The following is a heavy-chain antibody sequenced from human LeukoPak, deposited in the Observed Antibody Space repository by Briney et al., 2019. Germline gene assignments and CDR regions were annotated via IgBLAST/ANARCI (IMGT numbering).Heavy chain of an antibody. D-gene: IGHD4-23*01. V-gene: IGHV4-59*08. J-gene: IGHJ4*02. CDR2: VYYTGST. Sequence: PSETLSLTCTVSGVSISSYFWSWDRQPPGKGLEWIGYVYYTGSTNYNPSLKSRVTISVDTSKNQFSLKLSSVTAADTAVYYCATLTTVVTPLYFDYWGQGTLVTVSS. CDR3: ATLTTVVTPLYFDY. CDR1: GVSISSYF.